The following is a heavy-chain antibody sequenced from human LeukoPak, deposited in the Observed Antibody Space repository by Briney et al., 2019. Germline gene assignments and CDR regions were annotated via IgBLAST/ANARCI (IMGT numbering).Heavy chain of an antibody. V-gene: IGHV4-34*01. CDR3: ARGLYSSGLEAPNAFDI. CDR2: INHSGST. CDR1: GGSFSGYY. J-gene: IGHJ3*02. Sequence: SSETLSLTCAVYGGSFSGYYWSWIRQPPGKGLEWIGEINHSGSTNYNPSLKSRVTISVDTSKNQFSLKLSSVTAADTAVYYCARGLYSSGLEAPNAFDIWGQGTMVTVSS. D-gene: IGHD6-19*01.